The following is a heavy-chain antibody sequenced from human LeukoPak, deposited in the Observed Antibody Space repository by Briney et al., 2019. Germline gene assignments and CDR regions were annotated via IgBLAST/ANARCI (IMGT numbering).Heavy chain of an antibody. CDR1: GFTLSDHY. J-gene: IGHJ4*02. D-gene: IGHD5/OR15-5a*01. V-gene: IGHV3-72*01. Sequence: GGSLRLSCVGSGFTLSDHYMDWVRQAPGKGPEWVGRIGNKANGDSTEYAASVKGRFAISRDDSKNSLFLQMNNLKTEDTAVYFCTSSVYDYRFFGNWGQGTLVTVSS. CDR3: TSSVYDYRFFGN. CDR2: IGNKANGDST.